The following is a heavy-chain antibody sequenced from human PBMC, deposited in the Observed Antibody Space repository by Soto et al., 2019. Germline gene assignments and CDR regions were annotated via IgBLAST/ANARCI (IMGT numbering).Heavy chain of an antibody. D-gene: IGHD6-19*01. V-gene: IGHV3-23*01. CDR3: AAETRYSSFHY. Sequence: EVPLLESGGGLVQPGGSLRLSCAASGFTFTNYAMSWVRQAPGEGLEWVSAISGSGGSTYYADSVKGRFTISRDNSKNTLFLQMSSLRAEDTAVYFCAAETRYSSFHYWGQGTLLTVSS. CDR2: ISGSGGST. CDR1: GFTFTNYA. J-gene: IGHJ4*02.